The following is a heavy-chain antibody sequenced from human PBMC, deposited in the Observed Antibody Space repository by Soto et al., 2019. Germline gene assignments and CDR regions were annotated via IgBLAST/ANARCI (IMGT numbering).Heavy chain of an antibody. J-gene: IGHJ6*02. V-gene: IGHV3-30*18. CDR1: GFTFSSYG. Sequence: GGSLRLSCAASGFTFSSYGMHWVRQAPGKGLEWGAVISYDGSNKYYADSVKGRFTISRDNSKNTLYLHMNSLRAEDTAVYYCAKDRSDDYNYSITIFGVVITPGGMDVWGQGTTVTVSS. D-gene: IGHD3-3*01. CDR2: ISYDGSNK. CDR3: AKDRSDDYNYSITIFGVVITPGGMDV.